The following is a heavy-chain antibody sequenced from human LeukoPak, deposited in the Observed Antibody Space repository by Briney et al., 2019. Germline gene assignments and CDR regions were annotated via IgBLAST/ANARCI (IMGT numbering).Heavy chain of an antibody. J-gene: IGHJ4*02. D-gene: IGHD4/OR15-4a*01. CDR1: GFTLSSYE. V-gene: IGHV3-23*01. CDR3: ARRAGAYSHPYDY. CDR2: IDYSGGST. Sequence: GGSLRLSCTVSGFTLSSYEMSWIRQAPGKGLEGVSSIDYSGGSTYYADSVKGRFTISRDNPKNTLYLQMNSLRAEDTAVYYCARRAGAYSHPYDYWGQGTLVTVSS.